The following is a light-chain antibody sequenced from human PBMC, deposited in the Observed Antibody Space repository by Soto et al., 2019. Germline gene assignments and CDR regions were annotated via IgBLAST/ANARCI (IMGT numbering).Light chain of an antibody. J-gene: IGLJ2*01. Sequence: QPASVSGSPGQSITISCTGTSSDVGGYNYVSWYQQHPGKAPKLMIYDVSNRPSGVSNRFSGSKSGNTASLTISGLQAEDEADYYCSSYTGSSTYVVFGGGTQLTVL. CDR3: SSYTGSSTYVV. CDR1: SSDVGGYNY. CDR2: DVS. V-gene: IGLV2-14*01.